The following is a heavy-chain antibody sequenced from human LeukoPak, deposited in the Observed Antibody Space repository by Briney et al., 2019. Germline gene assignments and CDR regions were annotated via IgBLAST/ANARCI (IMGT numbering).Heavy chain of an antibody. CDR3: ARVHGSSWHHYFDY. V-gene: IGHV3-33*01. D-gene: IGHD6-13*01. Sequence: PGRSLRLSCAASGFTFSNYDMHWVRQAPGKGLEWVAVIWYDGSNKYYADSVKGRFTISRDNSKNTLYLQMNSLRAEDTAVYYCARVHGSSWHHYFDYWGQGTLVTVSS. J-gene: IGHJ4*02. CDR2: IWYDGSNK. CDR1: GFTFSNYD.